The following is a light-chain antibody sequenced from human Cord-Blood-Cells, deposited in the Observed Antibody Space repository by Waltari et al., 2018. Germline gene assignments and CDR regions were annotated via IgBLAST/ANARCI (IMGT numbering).Light chain of an antibody. CDR3: NSRDSSGNHLV. CDR2: GKN. V-gene: IGLV3-19*01. CDR1: RLTSCY. J-gene: IGLJ3*02. Sequence: SSELTQDPALSVALGQTVRTTCPGDRLTSCYASWYQQKPGQAPVLVIYGKNNRPSGIPDRFSGSSAGNTASLTSTGAQAEDEADYYCNSRDSSGNHLVFGGGTKLTVL.